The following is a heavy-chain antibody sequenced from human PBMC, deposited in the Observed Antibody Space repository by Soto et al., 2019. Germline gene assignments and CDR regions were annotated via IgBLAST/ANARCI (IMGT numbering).Heavy chain of an antibody. J-gene: IGHJ5*02. CDR1: SGSINLWY. V-gene: IGHV4-59*08. CDR3: ARHTWKQIPTWFDP. D-gene: IGHD5-18*01. Sequence: SETLSLTCTVSSGSINLWYWSWIRQPPGKGLECIGYIHNTGTTKYNPSLESRVTLSVDPSKNQFSLKLNSVTAADTAVYYCARHTWKQIPTWFDPWGQGTLVTVSS. CDR2: IHNTGTT.